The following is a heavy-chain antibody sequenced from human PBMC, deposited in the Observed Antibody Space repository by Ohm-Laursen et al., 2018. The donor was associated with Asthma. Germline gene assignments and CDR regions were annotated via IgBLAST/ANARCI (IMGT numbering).Heavy chain of an antibody. Sequence: SLRLSCSASGYTFSRYSIHWVRQIPGKGLEWVASISTASSFIYYADSVRGRFTTSRDNARNSVYLQMNSLRDKDTAVYYCARGTIGSGWDEKDDGGQGTLVTVSS. D-gene: IGHD6-19*01. CDR2: ISTASSFI. V-gene: IGHV3-21*01. CDR3: ARGTIGSGWDEKDD. CDR1: GYTFSRYS. J-gene: IGHJ4*02.